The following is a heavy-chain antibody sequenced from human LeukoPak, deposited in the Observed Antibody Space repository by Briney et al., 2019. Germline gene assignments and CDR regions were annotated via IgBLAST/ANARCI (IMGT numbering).Heavy chain of an antibody. Sequence: PGRSLRLSCEASGITFSSYGIHWVRQAPGKGLEWVAVIWPDGSNKYYADSVKGRFTISRDNSKNTLWLQMNSLIAEDTAVYYCASAAGAFDFWGQGTMVTVSS. CDR2: IWPDGSNK. V-gene: IGHV3-33*01. D-gene: IGHD6-13*01. CDR1: GITFSSYG. CDR3: ASAAGAFDF. J-gene: IGHJ3*01.